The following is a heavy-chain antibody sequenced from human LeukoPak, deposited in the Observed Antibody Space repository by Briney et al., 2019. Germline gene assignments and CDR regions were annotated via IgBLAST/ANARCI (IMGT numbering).Heavy chain of an antibody. D-gene: IGHD2/OR15-2a*01. CDR2: IYPGGSDR. J-gene: IGHJ4*02. CDR3: ARHFYDTSTYYSSFDF. Sequence: GESLKISCKGSGYHFAEYWIGWVRQMPGKGLDWVAFIYPGGSDRRYSPPFQGQVTVSADKSINIVYLQWGSLKASDTAMYYCARHFYDTSTYYSSFDFWGQGTLVTVSS. CDR1: GYHFAEYW. V-gene: IGHV5-51*01.